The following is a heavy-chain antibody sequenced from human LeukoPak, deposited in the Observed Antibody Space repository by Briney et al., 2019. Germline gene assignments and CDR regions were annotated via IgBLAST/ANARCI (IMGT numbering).Heavy chain of an antibody. D-gene: IGHD3-22*01. J-gene: IGHJ5*02. CDR3: AREFQEDYYDSSPNWFDP. CDR1: GFTFDDYA. V-gene: IGHV3-43D*03. CDR2: ISWDGGST. Sequence: PGGSLRLSCAASGFTFDDYAMHWVRQAPGKGLEWVSLISWDGGSTYYADSVKGRFTISRDNSKNSLYLQMNSLRAEDTAVYYCAREFQEDYYDSSPNWFDPWGQGTLVTVSS.